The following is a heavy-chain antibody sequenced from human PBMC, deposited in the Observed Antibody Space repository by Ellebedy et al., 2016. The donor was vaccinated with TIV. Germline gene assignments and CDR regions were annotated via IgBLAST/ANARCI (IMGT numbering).Heavy chain of an antibody. D-gene: IGHD3-10*01. V-gene: IGHV1-69*13. J-gene: IGHJ4*01. CDR1: GYDFGSSS. Sequence: AASVKVSCKASGYDFGSSSIAWVRQAPGQRLEWMGGIIPIFRTPNYAQTFQGRVTITADESTSTVYMELSSLTSEDTAVYYCARDSYGLGSYANWGQGTLVTVSS. CDR2: IIPIFRTP. CDR3: ARDSYGLGSYAN.